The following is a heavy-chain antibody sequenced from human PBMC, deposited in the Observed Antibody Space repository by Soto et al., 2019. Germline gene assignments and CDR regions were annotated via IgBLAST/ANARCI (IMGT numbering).Heavy chain of an antibody. CDR2: IYYSGST. V-gene: IGHV4-39*01. D-gene: IGHD2-2*01. CDR3: ARHLPAAMRGVLNWFDP. CDR1: GGSISSSSYY. Sequence: PSETLSLTCTVSGGSISSSSYYWGWIRQPPGKGLEWIGSIYYSGSTYYNPSLKSRVTISVDTSKNQFSLKLSSVTAADTAVYYCARHLPAAMRGVLNWFDPWGQGTLVTVSS. J-gene: IGHJ5*02.